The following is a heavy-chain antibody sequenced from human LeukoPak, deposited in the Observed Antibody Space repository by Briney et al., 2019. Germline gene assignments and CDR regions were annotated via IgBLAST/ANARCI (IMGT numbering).Heavy chain of an antibody. J-gene: IGHJ4*02. Sequence: PGGSLRLSCAASGFTFDDYAMHWVRQAPGKGLEGVSGISWNSGSIGYADSVKGRFTISRDNFRNTVYLQINSLRDDDTAVYYCAKTTAGYSSGRYPGWPADYWGQGTVVTVSS. V-gene: IGHV3-9*01. D-gene: IGHD6-19*01. CDR2: ISWNSGSI. CDR1: GFTFDDYA. CDR3: AKTTAGYSSGRYPGWPADY.